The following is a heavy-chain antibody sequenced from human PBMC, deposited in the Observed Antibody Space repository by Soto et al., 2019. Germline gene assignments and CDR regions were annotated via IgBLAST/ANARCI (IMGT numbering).Heavy chain of an antibody. J-gene: IGHJ6*02. Sequence: ASVKVSCKASGGTFSSYAISWVRQAPGQGLEWMGGIIPIFGTANYAQKFQGRVTITADESTSTAYMELSSLRSEDTAVYYCASGPGDYYYYGMDVWGQGTTVTVSS. CDR2: IIPIFGTA. CDR3: ASGPGDYYYYGMDV. V-gene: IGHV1-69*13. CDR1: GGTFSSYA.